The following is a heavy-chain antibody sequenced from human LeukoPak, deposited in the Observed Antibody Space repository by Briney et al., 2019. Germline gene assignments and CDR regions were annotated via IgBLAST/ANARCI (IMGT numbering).Heavy chain of an antibody. J-gene: IGHJ4*02. CDR3: AKTLYYGPGSYYQFDY. CDR1: GFTFSSYA. Sequence: GGSLRLSCAASGFTFSSYAMHWVRQAPGKGLEWVAVISYDGSNKYYADSVKGRFTISRDNSKNTLYLQMNSLRAEDTAVYYCAKTLYYGPGSYYQFDYWGQGTLVTVSS. V-gene: IGHV3-30*18. D-gene: IGHD3-10*01. CDR2: ISYDGSNK.